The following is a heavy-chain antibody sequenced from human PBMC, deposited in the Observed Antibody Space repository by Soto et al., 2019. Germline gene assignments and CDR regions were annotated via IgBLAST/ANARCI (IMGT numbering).Heavy chain of an antibody. CDR2: ISGSGGST. Sequence: PGGSLRLSCAASGFTFSSYAMSWVRQAPGKGLEWVSAISGSGGSTYYADSVKGRFTISRDNSKNTLYLQMNSLRAEDTAVYYCAKDAAKGYDFWSGYYRYGMDVWGQGTTVTVSS. CDR3: AKDAAKGYDFWSGYYRYGMDV. CDR1: GFTFSSYA. D-gene: IGHD3-3*01. V-gene: IGHV3-23*01. J-gene: IGHJ6*02.